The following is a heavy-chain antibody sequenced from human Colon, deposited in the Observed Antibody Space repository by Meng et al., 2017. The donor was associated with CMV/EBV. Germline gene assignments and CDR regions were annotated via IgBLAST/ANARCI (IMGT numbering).Heavy chain of an antibody. J-gene: IGHJ4*02. Sequence: GESLKISCAASGFTFSSYGMHWVRQAPGKGLEWVAFIRYDGSNKYYADSVKGRFTISRDNSKNTLYLQMNSLRAEDTAVYYCAKDAHYYDSSGLGGFWGQGTLVTVSS. CDR3: AKDAHYYDSSGLGGF. V-gene: IGHV3-30*02. CDR2: IRYDGSNK. CDR1: GFTFSSYG. D-gene: IGHD3-22*01.